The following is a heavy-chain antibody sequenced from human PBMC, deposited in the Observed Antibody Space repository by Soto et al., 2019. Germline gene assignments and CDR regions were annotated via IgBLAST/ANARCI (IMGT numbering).Heavy chain of an antibody. CDR3: ARKHSLDYIRWGLDP. CDR2: INPKSDDT. D-gene: IGHD4-4*01. J-gene: IGHJ5*02. V-gene: IGHV1-2*02. CDR1: GYPFSDNQ. Sequence: ASLKVSCKASGYPFSDNQIHWLRRAPGQGLEWMGRINPKSDDTNYAQKFQGGVTMTRDTSIDTAYLELTGLTSDDTATYYCARKHSLDYIRWGLDPWGQGTLVTVSS.